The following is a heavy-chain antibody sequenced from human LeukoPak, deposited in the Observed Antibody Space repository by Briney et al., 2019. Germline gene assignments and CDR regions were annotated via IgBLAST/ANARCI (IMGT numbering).Heavy chain of an antibody. Sequence: PSETLSLTCSVSGDSITGYYWGWIRQPPGKGLEWIGNIYYTGNTYYNSSLKSRVTISLDTSKNQFSLKLSSVTAADTAVYYCARPFPYDYVWGSYRRAFDYWGQGTLVTVSS. CDR1: GDSITGYY. D-gene: IGHD3-16*02. J-gene: IGHJ4*02. CDR3: ARPFPYDYVWGSYRRAFDY. CDR2: IYYTGNT. V-gene: IGHV4-39*07.